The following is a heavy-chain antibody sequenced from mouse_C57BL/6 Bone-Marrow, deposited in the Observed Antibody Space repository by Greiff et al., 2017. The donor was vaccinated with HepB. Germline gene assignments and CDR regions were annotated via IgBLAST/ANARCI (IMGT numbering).Heavy chain of an antibody. J-gene: IGHJ2*01. Sequence: LQQSGAELVRPGASVKLSCTASGFNIKDYYMHWVKQRPEQGLEWIGRIDPEDGDTEYAPKFQGKATMTADTSSNTAYLQLSSLTSEDTAVYYCTPYGRNYFDYWGQGTTLTVSS. V-gene: IGHV14-1*01. CDR2: IDPEDGDT. CDR1: GFNIKDYY. CDR3: TPYGRNYFDY. D-gene: IGHD1-1*01.